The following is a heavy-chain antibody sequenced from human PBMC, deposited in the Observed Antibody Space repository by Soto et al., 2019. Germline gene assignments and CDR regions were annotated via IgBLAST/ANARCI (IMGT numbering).Heavy chain of an antibody. CDR2: IYYSGST. D-gene: IGHD6-13*01. CDR1: GGSISRGGYY. Sequence: SETLSLTCTVSGGSISRGGYYWSWIRQHPGKGLEWIGYIYYSGSTYYNPSLKSRVTISVDTSKNQFSLKLSSVTAADTAVYYCARDRGQIAAAGPSNWSDPWGQAILGTVSS. CDR3: ARDRGQIAAAGPSNWSDP. J-gene: IGHJ5*02. V-gene: IGHV4-31*03.